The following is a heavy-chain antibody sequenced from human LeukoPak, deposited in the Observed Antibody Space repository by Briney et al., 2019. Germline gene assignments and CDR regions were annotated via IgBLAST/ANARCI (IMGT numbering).Heavy chain of an antibody. Sequence: ASVKVSCKASGYTFTGYFMHWVRQVPGQGLEWMGWINPDSDGTHYAQKLQGRVTMTTDTSTSTAYMELRSLRSDDTAVYYCAREHYYGSGSYGRSDYWGQGTLVTVSS. D-gene: IGHD3-10*01. CDR2: INPDSDGT. CDR3: AREHYYGSGSYGRSDY. J-gene: IGHJ4*02. CDR1: GYTFTGYF. V-gene: IGHV1-2*02.